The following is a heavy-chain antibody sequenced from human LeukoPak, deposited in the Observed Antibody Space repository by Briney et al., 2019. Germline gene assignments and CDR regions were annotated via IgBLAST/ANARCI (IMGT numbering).Heavy chain of an antibody. CDR3: ARMHYYDSSGYSFDY. J-gene: IGHJ4*02. V-gene: IGHV4-39*07. CDR1: GGSISSSTSY. CDR2: IYHSGST. Sequence: PSETLSLTCTVSGGSISSSTSYWGWVRQPPGKGLEWIGQIYHSGSTNYNPSLESRVTISVDKSKNQFSLKLSSVTAADTAVYYCARMHYYDSSGYSFDYWGQGALVTVSS. D-gene: IGHD3-22*01.